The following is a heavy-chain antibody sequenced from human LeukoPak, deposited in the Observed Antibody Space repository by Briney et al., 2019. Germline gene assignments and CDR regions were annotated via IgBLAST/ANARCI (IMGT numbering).Heavy chain of an antibody. D-gene: IGHD6-6*01. CDR1: GYTFTSYA. CDR2: INPNSGGT. V-gene: IGHV1-2*06. J-gene: IGHJ6*02. Sequence: GASVKVSCKASGYTFTSYAMHWVRQAPGQGLEWMGRINPNSGGTNYAQKFQGRVTMTRDTSISTAYMELSRLRSDDTAVYYCARESVARPSYYGMDVWGQGTTVTVSS. CDR3: ARESVARPSYYGMDV.